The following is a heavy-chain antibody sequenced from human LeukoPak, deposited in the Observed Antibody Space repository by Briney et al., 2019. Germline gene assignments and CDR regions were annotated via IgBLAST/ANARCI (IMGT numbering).Heavy chain of an antibody. CDR3: LRSHGAY. D-gene: IGHD3-10*01. V-gene: IGHV4-39*01. Sequence: PSETLSLTCTVFGGSISSSGYLWGWIRQPPGKGLELIGNIRYSGTYYNPSLKSRVTISVDTSKNQFSLKLSSVTAADTAVYYCLRSHGAYWGQGTLVTVSS. CDR2: IRYSGT. J-gene: IGHJ4*02. CDR1: GGSISSSGYL.